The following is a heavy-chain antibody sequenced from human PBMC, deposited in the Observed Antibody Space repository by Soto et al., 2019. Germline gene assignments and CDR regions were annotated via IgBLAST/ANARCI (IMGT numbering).Heavy chain of an antibody. J-gene: IGHJ5*02. CDR2: INHSGST. V-gene: IGHV4-34*01. CDR3: ARVPPSGYYSSRCFDP. Sequence: SETLSLTCAVYGGSFSGYQWSWIRQPPVKGLEWIGEINHSGSTRYNPSLKSRVTISVDTSKNQFSLKLTSVTAADTAVYYCARVPPSGYYSSRCFDPWGQGTLVTVST. D-gene: IGHD3-22*01. CDR1: GGSFSGYQ.